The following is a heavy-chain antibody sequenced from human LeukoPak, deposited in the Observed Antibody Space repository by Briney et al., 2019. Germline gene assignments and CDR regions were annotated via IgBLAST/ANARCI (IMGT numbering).Heavy chain of an antibody. V-gene: IGHV1-18*01. D-gene: IGHD5-12*01. Sequence: ASVKVSCKSSGYTFNSHGISWVRQAPGQGLGWMAWINTYNGNTYYAEKFQGRVTMTRDTSISTAYMELSRLRSDDTAVYYCALIVATIDAFDIWGQGTMVTVSS. J-gene: IGHJ3*02. CDR1: GYTFNSHG. CDR3: ALIVATIDAFDI. CDR2: INTYNGNT.